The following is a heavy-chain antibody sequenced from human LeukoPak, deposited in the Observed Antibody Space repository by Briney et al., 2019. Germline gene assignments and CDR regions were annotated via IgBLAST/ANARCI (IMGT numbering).Heavy chain of an antibody. CDR1: GYSFTNYW. V-gene: IGHV5-51*01. Sequence: KAGESLKISCKGSGYSFTNYWIGWVRQMPGKGLEWMGFIYPGDSDTRYSPSFQGQVTISADKSIITAYLQWSSLKASDTAMYYCARGFGGVVASTGDYYYFMDVWGKGTTVTLPS. CDR3: ARGFGGVVASTGDYYYFMDV. J-gene: IGHJ6*03. D-gene: IGHD3-16*01. CDR2: IYPGDSDT.